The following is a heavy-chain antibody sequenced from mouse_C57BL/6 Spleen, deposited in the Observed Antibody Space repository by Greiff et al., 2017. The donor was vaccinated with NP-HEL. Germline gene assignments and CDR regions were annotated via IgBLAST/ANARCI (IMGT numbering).Heavy chain of an antibody. CDR2: IDPSDSYT. CDR1: GYTFTSYW. D-gene: IGHD3-2*02. Sequence: QVQLQQPGAELVMPGASVKLSCKASGYTFTSYWMHWVKQRPGQGLEWIGEIDPSDSYTNYNQKFKGKSTLTVDKSSSTAYMQLSSLTSEDSAVYYCARGDSSGPAWLAYWGQGTRVTVAA. CDR3: ARGDSSGPAWLAY. V-gene: IGHV1-69*01. J-gene: IGHJ3*01.